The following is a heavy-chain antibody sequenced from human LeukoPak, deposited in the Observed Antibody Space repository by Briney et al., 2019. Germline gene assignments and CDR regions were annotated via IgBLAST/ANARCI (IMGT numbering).Heavy chain of an antibody. CDR2: ISSDGSFR. D-gene: IGHD4-17*01. V-gene: IGHV3-74*01. CDR1: GFTFSSYW. Sequence: GGSLRLSCAVSGFTFSSYWMHWVRQVPGKGLVWVARISSDGSFRTYADSVKGRFTISRDNAKNTLYLQMNSLSADDTAVYYCAATVTVTGFDYWGQGILVTVSS. J-gene: IGHJ4*02. CDR3: AATVTVTGFDY.